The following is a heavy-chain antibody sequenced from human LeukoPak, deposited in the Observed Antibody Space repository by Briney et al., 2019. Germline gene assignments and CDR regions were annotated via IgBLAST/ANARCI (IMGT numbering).Heavy chain of an antibody. J-gene: IGHJ6*02. CDR3: ARTRITIFGVVYGMDV. V-gene: IGHV4-59*08. D-gene: IGHD3-3*01. Sequence: SETLSLTCTVSGGSISRYYWSWIRQPPGKGLEWIGYIYYSGITNYNPSLKSRVTISVDTSKNQFSLNLSSVTAADTAVYYCARTRITIFGVVYGMDVWGQGTTVTVSS. CDR1: GGSISRYY. CDR2: IYYSGIT.